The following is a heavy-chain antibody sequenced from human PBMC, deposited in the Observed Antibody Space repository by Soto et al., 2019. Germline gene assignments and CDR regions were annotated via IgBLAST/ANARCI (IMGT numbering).Heavy chain of an antibody. J-gene: IGHJ6*02. CDR3: ARGEFSPYDFCSGYSPSGMYV. V-gene: IGHV3-74*01. CDR1: GFTFSSYW. Sequence: PGGSLRLSCAASGFTFSSYWMHWVRQAPGKGLVWVSRINSDGSSTSYADSVKGRFTISRDNAKNTLYLQMNSLRAEDTAVYYCARGEFSPYDFCSGYSPSGMYVLCQGTTVPVS. D-gene: IGHD3-3*01. CDR2: INSDGSST.